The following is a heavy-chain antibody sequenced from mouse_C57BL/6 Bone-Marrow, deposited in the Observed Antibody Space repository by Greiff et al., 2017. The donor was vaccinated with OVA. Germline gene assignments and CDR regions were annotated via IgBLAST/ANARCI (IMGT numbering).Heavy chain of an antibody. CDR2: IYPSDSET. J-gene: IGHJ2*01. Sequence: VQLQQPGAELVKPGASVKMSCKASGYTFTSYWITWVKQRPGQGLEWIGNIYPSDSETHYNQKFKDKATLTVDKSSSTAYMQLSSLTSEDSAVYYCARIYHWGQGTTLTVSS. CDR1: GYTFTSYW. CDR3: ARIYH. D-gene: IGHD1-3*01. V-gene: IGHV1-61*01.